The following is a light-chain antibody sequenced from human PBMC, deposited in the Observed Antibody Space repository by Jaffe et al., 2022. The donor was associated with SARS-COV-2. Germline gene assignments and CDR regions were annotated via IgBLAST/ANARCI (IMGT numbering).Light chain of an antibody. Sequence: DIVLTQSPLSLTVTPGEPATISCRSSQSLRYNYDYNYLDWYLQKPGHSPQLLIYLGSFRASGVPVRFSGSGSGTDFTLKISRVEAEDVGVYYCMHALENPRFGGGTKMEI. V-gene: IGKV2-28*01. CDR3: MHALENPR. CDR2: LGS. CDR1: QSLRYNYDYNY. J-gene: IGKJ4*01.